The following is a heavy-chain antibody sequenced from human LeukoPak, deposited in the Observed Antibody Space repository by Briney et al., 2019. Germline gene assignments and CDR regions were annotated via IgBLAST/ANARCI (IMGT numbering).Heavy chain of an antibody. CDR2: IIPIFGTA. CDR1: GGTFSSYA. D-gene: IGHD3-3*01. CDR3: ARGDTYYDFWSGYST. J-gene: IGHJ4*02. Sequence: SVKVSCKASGGTFSSYAISWVRQAPGQGLEWMGGIIPIFGTANYAQKFQGRVTITADESTGTAYMELSSLRSEDTAVYYCARGDTYYDFWSGYSTWGQGTLVTVSS. V-gene: IGHV1-69*13.